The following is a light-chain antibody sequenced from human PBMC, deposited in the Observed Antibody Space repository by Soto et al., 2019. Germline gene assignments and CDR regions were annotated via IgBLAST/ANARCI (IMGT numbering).Light chain of an antibody. V-gene: IGKV3-15*01. CDR1: QSVSSN. CDR3: QQYNYWPYT. J-gene: IGKJ2*01. CDR2: GAS. Sequence: EIVMTQSPATLSVSPGERATLSCRASQSVSSNLAWYQQKPGQAPRLHISGASTRATGIQARFSGSGSGTEFTLTISSLQSEDFAVYYCQQYNYWPYTFGQGTKLEIK.